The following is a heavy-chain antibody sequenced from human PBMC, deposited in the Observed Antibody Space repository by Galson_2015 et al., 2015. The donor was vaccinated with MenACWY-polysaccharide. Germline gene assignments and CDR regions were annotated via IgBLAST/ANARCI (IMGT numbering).Heavy chain of an antibody. J-gene: IGHJ4*02. CDR2: ISSSGSTI. V-gene: IGHV3-11*01. Sequence: SLRLSCAASGFTFSDYYMTWIRQASGKGLEWVSYISSSGSTIYYADSVRGRFTISRDNAKNSLYLQMNSLRAEDTAIYYCARDPRGARSSYFDYWGQGTLVTVSS. CDR3: ARDPRGARSSYFDY. CDR1: GFTFSDYY.